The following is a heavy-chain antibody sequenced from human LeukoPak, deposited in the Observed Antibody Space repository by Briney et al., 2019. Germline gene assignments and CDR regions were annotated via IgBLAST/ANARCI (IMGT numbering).Heavy chain of an antibody. D-gene: IGHD6-19*01. CDR2: ISSSSSYI. J-gene: IGHJ4*02. CDR3: ARDFIAGAAGYYFDY. CDR1: GFTFSSYS. Sequence: GGSLRLSCAASGFTFSSYSMNWVSQAPGKGLEWVSSISSSSSYIYYADSVKGRFTISRDNAKNSLYLQMNSLRAEDTAVYYCARDFIAGAAGYYFDYWGQGTLVTVSS. V-gene: IGHV3-21*01.